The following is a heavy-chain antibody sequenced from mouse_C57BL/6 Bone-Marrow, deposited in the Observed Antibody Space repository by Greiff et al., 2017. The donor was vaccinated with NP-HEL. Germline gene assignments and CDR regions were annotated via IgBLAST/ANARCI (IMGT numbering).Heavy chain of an antibody. Sequence: EVQRVESGGGLVQPGGSLKLSCAASGFTFSDYYMYWVRQTPEKRLEWVAYISNGGGSTYYPDTVKGRFTISRDNAKNTLYLQMSRLKSEDTAMYYCARITTGFDVWGTGTTVTVSS. CDR1: GFTFSDYY. CDR3: ARITTGFDV. J-gene: IGHJ1*03. D-gene: IGHD1-1*01. V-gene: IGHV5-12*01. CDR2: ISNGGGST.